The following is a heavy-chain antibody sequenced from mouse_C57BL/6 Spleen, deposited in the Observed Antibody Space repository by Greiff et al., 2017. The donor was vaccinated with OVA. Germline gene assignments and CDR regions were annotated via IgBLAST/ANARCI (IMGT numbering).Heavy chain of an antibody. Sequence: QVQLKQSGAELVRPGASVTLSCKASGYTFTDYEMHWVKQTPVHGLEWIGAIDPETGGTAYNQKFKGKAILTADKSSSTAYMERRSLTSEGTAVYYCTRDGAAQATMEYYYAMDYWGQGTSVTVSS. CDR1: GYTFTDYE. D-gene: IGHD3-2*02. CDR3: TRDGAAQATMEYYYAMDY. J-gene: IGHJ4*01. V-gene: IGHV1-15*01. CDR2: IDPETGGT.